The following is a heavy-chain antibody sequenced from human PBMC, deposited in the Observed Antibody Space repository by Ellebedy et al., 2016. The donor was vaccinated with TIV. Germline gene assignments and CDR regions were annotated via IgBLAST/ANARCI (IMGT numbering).Heavy chain of an antibody. Sequence: GGSLRLSCAASGFTFNSYWMHWVRQGPGKGLVWVSRINSDGSTTSYADSVKGRFTISRDNAKNTLYLQMNSLRAEDTAVYYCARTSGYSYGRYYFDSWGQGTLVTVSS. D-gene: IGHD5-18*01. V-gene: IGHV3-74*01. CDR1: GFTFNSYW. CDR2: INSDGSTT. CDR3: ARTSGYSYGRYYFDS. J-gene: IGHJ4*02.